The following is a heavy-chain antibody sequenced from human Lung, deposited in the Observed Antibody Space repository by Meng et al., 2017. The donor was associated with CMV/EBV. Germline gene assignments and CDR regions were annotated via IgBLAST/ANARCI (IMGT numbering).Heavy chain of an antibody. CDR3: AYTYDFWSGYYPPGMDV. CDR1: GYTFTGYY. CDR2: INPNSGGT. J-gene: IGHJ6*02. Sequence: ASXXVSXKASGYTFTGYYMHWVRQAPGQGLEWMGWINPNSGGTNYAQKFQGRVTMTRDTPISTAYMELSRLRSDDTAVYYCAYTYDFWSGYYPPGMDVWGQGPTVTVSS. D-gene: IGHD3-3*01. V-gene: IGHV1-2*02.